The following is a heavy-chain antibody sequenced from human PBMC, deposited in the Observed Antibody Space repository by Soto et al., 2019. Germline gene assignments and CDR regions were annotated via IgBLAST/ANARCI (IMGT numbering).Heavy chain of an antibody. Sequence: QVQLQESGPGLGMLSGPLSLPSDASGPSFSGSDGGNWARRPQGRGREWIGEIYHDGTTIYNPSLRSRVTMSMDESKTRFSLVLTSVTAADTAVYYCARDFKAPNDAWAFDSWGQGTLVSVSS. J-gene: IGHJ4*02. D-gene: IGHD3-16*01. CDR2: IYHDGTT. V-gene: IGHV4-4*02. CDR3: ARDFKAPNDAWAFDS. CDR1: GPSFSGSDG.